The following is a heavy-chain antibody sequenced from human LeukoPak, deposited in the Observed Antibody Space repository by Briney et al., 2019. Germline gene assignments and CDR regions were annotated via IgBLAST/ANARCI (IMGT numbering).Heavy chain of an antibody. CDR3: AKLDARLLGSTGYYGMDV. V-gene: IGHV3-23*01. CDR2: ISGSGGST. Sequence: SGGSLRLSCAASGFTFSIYAMSWVRQAPGEGLEWVSAISGSGGSTYYADSVKGRFTISRDNSKNTLYLQMNSLRAEDTAVYYCAKLDARLLGSTGYYGMDVWGQGTTVTVSS. J-gene: IGHJ6*02. CDR1: GFTFSIYA. D-gene: IGHD4-11*01.